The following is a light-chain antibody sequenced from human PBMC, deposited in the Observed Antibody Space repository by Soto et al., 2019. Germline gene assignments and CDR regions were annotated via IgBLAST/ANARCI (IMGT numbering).Light chain of an antibody. V-gene: IGKV3-20*01. CDR1: QSVSSSY. J-gene: IGKJ1*01. CDR2: GAS. CDR3: QQFGSSSWT. Sequence: ESVLTQSPGTLSLSPGEKATLSCRASQSVSSSYLAWYQQKPGQAPRLLIYGASSRATGIPERFSGSGSGTDFTLTVSRREPEDFAGYYCQQFGSSSWTFGQGTKVEIK.